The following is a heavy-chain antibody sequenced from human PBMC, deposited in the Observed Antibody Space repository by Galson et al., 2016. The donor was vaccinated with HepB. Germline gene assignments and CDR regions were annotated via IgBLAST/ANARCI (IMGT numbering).Heavy chain of an antibody. CDR2: ISPYNGNT. CDR3: ARDRSSRWELPRGFDY. D-gene: IGHD1-26*01. CDR1: GYTFTNYG. J-gene: IGHJ4*02. Sequence: SVKVSCKASGYTFTNYGITWVRQAPGQGLEWMGWISPYNGNTNYAQKLQGRVIMTTDTSTNTAYMELRSLRSDDTAVYYCARDRSSRWELPRGFDYWGQGTLVTVSS. V-gene: IGHV1-18*01.